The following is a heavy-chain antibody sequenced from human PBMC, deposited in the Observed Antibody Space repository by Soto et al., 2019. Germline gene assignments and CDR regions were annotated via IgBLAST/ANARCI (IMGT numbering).Heavy chain of an antibody. Sequence: TLGLTCTVSGGSISSGGYYWSWIRQDPGKGLEWIGYIYYSWITYYNPSLKSRVTISVDTSKNQFYLKLSSVTAADTDVYYCARAHMTTVTSYFEYWGQGTLVTVSS. CDR3: ARAHMTTVTSYFEY. J-gene: IGHJ4*02. V-gene: IGHV4-31*03. D-gene: IGHD4-4*01. CDR1: GGSISSGGYY. CDR2: IYYSWIT.